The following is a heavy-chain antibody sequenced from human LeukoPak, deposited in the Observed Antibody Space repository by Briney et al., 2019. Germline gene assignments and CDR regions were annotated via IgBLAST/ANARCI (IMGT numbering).Heavy chain of an antibody. CDR2: IYWDDDK. CDR1: GGSISSGGYY. D-gene: IGHD6-19*01. J-gene: IGHJ4*02. CDR3: AHRVAGTNYFDY. V-gene: IGHV2-5*08. Sequence: PSQTLSLTCTVSGGSISSGGYYWSWIRQPPGKALEWLALIYWDDDKRYSPSLKSRLTITKDTSKNQVVLTMTNMDPVDTATYYCAHRVAGTNYFDYWGQGTLVTVSS.